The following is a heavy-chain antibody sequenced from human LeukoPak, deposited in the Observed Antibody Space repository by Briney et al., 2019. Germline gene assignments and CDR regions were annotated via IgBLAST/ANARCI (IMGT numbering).Heavy chain of an antibody. Sequence: SETLSLTCTVSGGSISSYYWSWIRQPPGKGLEWIGYIYYSGSTNYNPSLKSRVTISVDTSKNQFSLKLSSVTAADTAVYYCARGGTYYDFWSGSSEYYGMDVWGQGTTATVSS. V-gene: IGHV4-59*01. CDR1: GGSISSYY. CDR2: IYYSGST. CDR3: ARGGTYYDFWSGSSEYYGMDV. J-gene: IGHJ6*02. D-gene: IGHD3-3*01.